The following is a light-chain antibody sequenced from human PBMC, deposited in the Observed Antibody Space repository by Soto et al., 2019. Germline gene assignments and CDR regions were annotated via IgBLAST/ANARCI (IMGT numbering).Light chain of an antibody. Sequence: QSALTQPPSVSGSPGQSVTISCAGTSSDVGGYNYVSWYQQHPGKAPKFMIYDVTKRPSGVPDRFSGSKSGNTASLTISGLQAEDEADYYCCSYTGSHTYVVFGGGTKVTVL. V-gene: IGLV2-11*01. CDR2: DVT. CDR1: SSDVGGYNY. CDR3: CSYTGSHTYVV. J-gene: IGLJ2*01.